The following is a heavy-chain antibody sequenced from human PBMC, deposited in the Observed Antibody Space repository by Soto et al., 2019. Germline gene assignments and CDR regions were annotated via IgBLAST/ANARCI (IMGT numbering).Heavy chain of an antibody. CDR1: GFTFSSHA. Sequence: EVQLLESGGGLVQPGGSLRLSCAASGFTFSSHAMSWVRQAPGKGLEWVSVISTSGDSYHTDSVKGRSTISRDNSKNTLYLQMISLRAEDTAAYYCAKCPGEGGVYYYYYYNMAVWGQGATVTFAS. CDR2: ISTSGDS. J-gene: IGHJ6*02. D-gene: IGHD1-26*01. CDR3: AKCPGEGGVYYYYYYNMAV. V-gene: IGHV3-23*01.